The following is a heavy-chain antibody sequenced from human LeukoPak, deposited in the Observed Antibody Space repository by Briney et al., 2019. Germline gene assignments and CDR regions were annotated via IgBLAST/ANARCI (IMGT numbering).Heavy chain of an antibody. CDR2: INPNSGGT. Sequence: ASVKVSCKASGYTFTGYYMHWVRQAPGQGLEWMGWINPNSGGTKYAQKFQGRVTMTRDTSISTAYMELSRLRSDDTAVYYCARVLRRGGGSCYGYWGQGTLVTVSS. CDR1: GYTFTGYY. CDR3: ARVLRRGGGSCYGY. J-gene: IGHJ4*02. V-gene: IGHV1-2*02. D-gene: IGHD2-15*01.